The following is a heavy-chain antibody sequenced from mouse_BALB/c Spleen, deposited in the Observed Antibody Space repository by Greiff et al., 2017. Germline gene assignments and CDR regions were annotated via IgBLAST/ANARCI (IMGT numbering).Heavy chain of an antibody. CDR3: ARTRGITTVVAKDY. D-gene: IGHD1-1*01. J-gene: IGHJ2*01. CDR2: ISSGGSYT. Sequence: EVHLVESGGDLVKPGGSLKLSCAASGFTFSSYGMSWVRQTPDKRLEWVATISSGGSYTYYPDSVKGRFTISRDNAKNTLYLQMSSLKSEDTAMYYCARTRGITTVVAKDYWGQGTTLTVSS. V-gene: IGHV5-6*01. CDR1: GFTFSSYG.